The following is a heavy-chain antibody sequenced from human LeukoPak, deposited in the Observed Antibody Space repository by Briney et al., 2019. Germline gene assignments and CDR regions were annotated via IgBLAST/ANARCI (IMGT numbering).Heavy chain of an antibody. D-gene: IGHD3-22*01. V-gene: IGHV3-21*01. J-gene: IGHJ4*02. CDR2: ISSSSSYI. CDR1: GFTFSSYS. CDR3: TSKTTDYYDSSGVGGY. Sequence: GGSLRLSCAASGFTFSSYSINWVRQAPGKGLEWVSSISSSSSYIYYADSVKGRFTISRDNAKNSLYLQMNSLRAEDTAVYYCTSKTTDYYDSSGVGGYWGQGTLVTVSS.